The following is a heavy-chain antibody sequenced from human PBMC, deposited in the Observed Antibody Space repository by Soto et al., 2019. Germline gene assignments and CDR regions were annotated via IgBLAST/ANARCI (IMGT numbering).Heavy chain of an antibody. V-gene: IGHV3-21*06. Sequence: AGGSLRLSCAASGFTFTRFSMNWVRQAPGKGLEWVSSISSTTNYIYYGDSMKGRFTISRDNAKNSLYLEMNSLRAEDTAVYYCARESEDLTSNFDYWGQGTLVTVSS. CDR1: GFTFTRFS. CDR2: ISSTTNYI. CDR3: ARESEDLTSNFDY. J-gene: IGHJ4*02.